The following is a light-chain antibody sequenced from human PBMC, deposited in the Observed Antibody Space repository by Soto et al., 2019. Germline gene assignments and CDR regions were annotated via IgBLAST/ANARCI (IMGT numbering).Light chain of an antibody. CDR3: QEYNSYWT. CDR2: KAS. V-gene: IGKV1-5*03. J-gene: IGKJ1*01. Sequence: DIQMTQSPSTLSASVGDRVTITCRASQSISNWLAWCQQKPGKAPKLLIYKASSLESGVPSRFSGSGSGTEFTLTISSLQPDDFGTYYCQEYNSYWTFGQGTKVDIK. CDR1: QSISNW.